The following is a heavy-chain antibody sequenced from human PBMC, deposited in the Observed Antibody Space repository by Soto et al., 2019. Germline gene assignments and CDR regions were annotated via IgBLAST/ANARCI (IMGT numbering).Heavy chain of an antibody. CDR3: ARGGYDVRYYYYYAMDV. CDR2: IIPIFGTA. D-gene: IGHD1-1*01. Sequence: SVKVSCKASGGTFSSYAISWVRQAPGQGLEWMGGIIPIFGTANYAQKFQGRVTITADESTSTAYMELSSLRSEDTAVFYCARGGYDVRYYYYYAMDVWGQGTTVTVYS. V-gene: IGHV1-69*13. CDR1: GGTFSSYA. J-gene: IGHJ6*02.